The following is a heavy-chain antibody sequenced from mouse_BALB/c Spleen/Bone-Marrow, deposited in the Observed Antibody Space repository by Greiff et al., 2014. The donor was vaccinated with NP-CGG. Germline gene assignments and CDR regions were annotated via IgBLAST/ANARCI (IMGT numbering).Heavy chain of an antibody. D-gene: IGHD2-3*01. Sequence: VKLVESGPGLVAPSPSLSITCTVSGFSLTSYGVHWVRQPPGKGLEWLGVIWAGGSTNYNSALMSRLSISKDNSKSQVFLKMNRLQTDDTAMYYCARVYLWYFDVWGAGTTVTVSS. CDR2: IWAGGST. V-gene: IGHV2-9*02. CDR1: GFSLTSYG. J-gene: IGHJ1*01. CDR3: ARVYLWYFDV.